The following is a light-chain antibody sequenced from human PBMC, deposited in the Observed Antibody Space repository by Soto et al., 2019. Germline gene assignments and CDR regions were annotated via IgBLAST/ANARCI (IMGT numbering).Light chain of an antibody. V-gene: IGKV3-20*01. J-gene: IGKJ4*01. CDR1: QSVSNNY. Sequence: KSSQSVSNNYLAWYQQKPGQAPRLLIYGASNRATGIPDRFSASGSGTDFILTISCLAPEDFAVYFCQQPFSSPGTFAGGTKVDIK. CDR2: GAS. CDR3: QQPFSSPGT.